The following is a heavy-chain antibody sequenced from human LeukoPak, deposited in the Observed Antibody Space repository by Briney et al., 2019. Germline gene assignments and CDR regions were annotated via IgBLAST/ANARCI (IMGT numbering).Heavy chain of an antibody. CDR2: IGTAGDT. CDR3: ARAPTAGCSGGSCHLEPPGY. Sequence: GGSLRLSCAASGFTFSSYDMHWVRQATGKGLEWVSAIGTAGDTYYPGSVKGRFTISRENAKNSLYLQMNSLRAGDTAVYYCARAPTAGCSGGSCHLEPPGYWGQGTLVTVSS. J-gene: IGHJ4*02. CDR1: GFTFSSYD. D-gene: IGHD2-15*01. V-gene: IGHV3-13*01.